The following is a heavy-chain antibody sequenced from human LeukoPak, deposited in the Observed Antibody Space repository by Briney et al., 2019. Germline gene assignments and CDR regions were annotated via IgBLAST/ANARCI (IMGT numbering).Heavy chain of an antibody. CDR1: GGSISSTNW. Sequence: PSKTLSLTCAVSGGSISSTNWWSWVRQPPGKGLEWIGEIYHSGSTNYNPSLKSRVTISVDKSKNQFSLKLTSVTAADTAVYYCARVLGMGIYWFFDLWGRGTLVTVSS. CDR2: IYHSGST. CDR3: ARVLGMGIYWFFDL. J-gene: IGHJ2*01. V-gene: IGHV4-4*02. D-gene: IGHD7-27*01.